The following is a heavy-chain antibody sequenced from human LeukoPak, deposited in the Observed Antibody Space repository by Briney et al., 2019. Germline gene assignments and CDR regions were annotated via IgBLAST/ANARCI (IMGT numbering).Heavy chain of an antibody. D-gene: IGHD4-17*01. CDR3: ARDLPDDYAFDC. CDR1: GYTFTNYG. J-gene: IGHJ4*02. V-gene: IGHV1-18*01. Sequence: ASVKVSCKASGYTFTNYGINWVRQAPGQGLEWMGWISAYNGDTNYAQKLQGRVTMTTDTFTTTAYMELRSLRSDDTAVYYCARDLPDDYAFDCWGQGALVTVSS. CDR2: ISAYNGDT.